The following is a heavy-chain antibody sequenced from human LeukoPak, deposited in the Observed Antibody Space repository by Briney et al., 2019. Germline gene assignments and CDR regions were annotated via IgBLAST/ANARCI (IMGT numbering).Heavy chain of an antibody. J-gene: IGHJ3*02. V-gene: IGHV1-46*01. CDR2: INPSGGST. Sequence: ASVKVSCKASGYTFTSYYMHWVRQAPGQGLEWMAIINPSGGSTSYAHKFKGRVTMTEDTSTDTAYMELSSLRSEDTAVYYCATEKHVDIVATGEAFDIWGQGTMVTVSS. CDR3: ATEKHVDIVATGEAFDI. CDR1: GYTFTSYY. D-gene: IGHD5-12*01.